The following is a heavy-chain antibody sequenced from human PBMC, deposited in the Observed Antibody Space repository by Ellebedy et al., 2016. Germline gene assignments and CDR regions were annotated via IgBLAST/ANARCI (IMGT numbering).Heavy chain of an antibody. D-gene: IGHD2-2*01. CDR1: GGTFSSYA. Sequence: SVKVSXKASGGTFSSYAISWVRQAPGQGLEWMGGIIPIFGTANYAQKFQGRVTITADESTSTAYMELSSLRSDDTAVYYCARRIGYCSSTSCLPTGYYYYMDVWGKGTTVTVSS. CDR3: ARRIGYCSSTSCLPTGYYYYMDV. CDR2: IIPIFGTA. J-gene: IGHJ6*03. V-gene: IGHV1-69*13.